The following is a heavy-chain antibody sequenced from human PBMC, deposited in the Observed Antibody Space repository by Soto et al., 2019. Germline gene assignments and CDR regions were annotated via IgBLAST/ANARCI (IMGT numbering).Heavy chain of an antibody. V-gene: IGHV1-2*02. CDR3: ARVLYRNVIHA. CDR1: GYIFSDYY. J-gene: IGHJ4*02. Sequence: QVQLVQSGSDVKKPGASFTVSCKASGYIFSDYYINWVRQAPGQGLEWMGWIDPRNGGTKYAQKFQDRLTMTTDTSTSTAFLELRGLRLDDTAVFFCARVLYRNVIHAWGQGTLVTVSS. D-gene: IGHD5-18*01. CDR2: IDPRNGGT.